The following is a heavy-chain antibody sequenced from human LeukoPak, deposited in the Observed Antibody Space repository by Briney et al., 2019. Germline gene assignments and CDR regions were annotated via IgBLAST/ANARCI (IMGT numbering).Heavy chain of an antibody. CDR1: GGSIRGLW. Sequence: TASETLSLTCTASGGSIRGLWCSWIRQPPGKGLVWIGNIYTSGITTYNPSLKSRVTISIDTSKNQFSLTLNSVTATDTAVYYCAIQAHDGTDNWLDPWGPGALVTVSS. J-gene: IGHJ5*02. V-gene: IGHV4-4*09. CDR2: IYTSGIT. D-gene: IGHD1-7*01. CDR3: AIQAHDGTDNWLDP.